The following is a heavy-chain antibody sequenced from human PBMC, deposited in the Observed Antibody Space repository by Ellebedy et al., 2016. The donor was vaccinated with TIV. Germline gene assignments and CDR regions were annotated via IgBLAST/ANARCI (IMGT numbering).Heavy chain of an antibody. D-gene: IGHD3-10*01. V-gene: IGHV4-59*01. CDR3: ARSPDRVWFDP. CDR1: GCSISSYY. CDR2: IYYSGST. Sequence: MPSETLSLTCTVSGCSISSYYWSWIRQPPGKGLEWIGYIYYSGSTNYNPSLKSRVTISVDTSKNQFSLKLSSVTAADTAVYYCARSPDRVWFDPWGQGTLVTVSS. J-gene: IGHJ5*02.